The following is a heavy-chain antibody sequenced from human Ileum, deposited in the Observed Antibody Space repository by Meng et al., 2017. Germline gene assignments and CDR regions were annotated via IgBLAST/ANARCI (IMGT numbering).Heavy chain of an antibody. CDR2: MNTDKGNT. Sequence: QVQLVQSGAEVKKPGASGNVSCKASGYPFTTYGISWVRQAPGQGLEWMGWMNTDKGNTNYAQKFQGRVTMTRDTSTSTAYMELRSLRSDDTAVYYCAREGAYNGGDYWGQGTLVTVSS. CDR1: GYPFTTYG. V-gene: IGHV1-18*01. J-gene: IGHJ4*02. CDR3: AREGAYNGGDY. D-gene: IGHD1-1*01.